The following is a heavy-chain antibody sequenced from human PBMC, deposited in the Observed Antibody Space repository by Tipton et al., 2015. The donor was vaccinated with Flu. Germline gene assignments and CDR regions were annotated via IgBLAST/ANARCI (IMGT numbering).Heavy chain of an antibody. Sequence: TLSLTCSVSGDSIGSDYYWGWIRQPPGKGLEWLGNIHRSGNTYYNLSLKSRVTISLDMSSNQFSLRLVSVTATDTAVYYCARREYRYYVSEPKNWFDPRGQGILVTVSS. J-gene: IGHJ5*02. D-gene: IGHD3-3*01. CDR3: ARREYRYYVSEPKNWFDP. CDR1: GDSIGSDYY. CDR2: IHRSGNT. V-gene: IGHV4-38-2*01.